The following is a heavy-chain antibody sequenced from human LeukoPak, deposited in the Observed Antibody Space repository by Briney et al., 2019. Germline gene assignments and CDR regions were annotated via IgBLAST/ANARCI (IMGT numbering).Heavy chain of an antibody. D-gene: IGHD3-10*01. CDR2: IYYSGST. J-gene: IGHJ4*02. CDR3: ARYGSGRSFDY. Sequence: SETLSLTCTVSGGSISSSSYYWGWIRQRPGKGREWIGSIYYSGSTYYNPSLKSRVTISVDTSKNQFSLKLSSVTAADTAVYYCARYGSGRSFDYWGQGTLVTVSS. CDR1: GGSISSSSYY. V-gene: IGHV4-39*01.